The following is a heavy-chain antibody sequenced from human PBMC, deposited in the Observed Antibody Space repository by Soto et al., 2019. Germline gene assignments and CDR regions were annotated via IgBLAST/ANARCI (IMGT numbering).Heavy chain of an antibody. J-gene: IGHJ4*02. D-gene: IGHD6-19*01. CDR3: AKGKSSGWYYFDY. V-gene: IGHV3-23*01. CDR2: ISASGRDT. Sequence: GGSLRLSCAASGFTFSNYAMSWVRQAPGKGLEWVSGISASGRDTYYADSVKDRFTISRDNSKNTVYLQVNSLRADDTAIYYCAKGKSSGWYYFDYWGQGTPVTVSS. CDR1: GFTFSNYA.